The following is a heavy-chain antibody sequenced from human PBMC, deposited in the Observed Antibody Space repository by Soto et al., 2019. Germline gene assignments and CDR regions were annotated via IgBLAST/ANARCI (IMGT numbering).Heavy chain of an antibody. V-gene: IGHV2-5*02. CDR3: AHRVLRTVFGLVTTTAIYFDF. Sequence: QITLNESGPTQVKPRQTLTLTCTFSGFSLTTSGVGVGWIRQSPGKAPEWLALIYWDDDKRYSPSLKSRLTIPKDTSKNQVVLTRAALDPADTATYYCAHRVLRTVFGLVTTTAIYFDFWGQGTPVAVSS. J-gene: IGHJ4*02. CDR2: IYWDDDK. D-gene: IGHD3-3*01. CDR1: GFSLTTSGVG.